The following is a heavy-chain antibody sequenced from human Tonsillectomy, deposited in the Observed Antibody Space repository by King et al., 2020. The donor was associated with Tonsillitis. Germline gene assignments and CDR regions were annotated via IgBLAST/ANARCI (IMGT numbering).Heavy chain of an antibody. CDR1: GYTFTDYY. CDR2: IDPKSXXT. Sequence: QLVQSGAEVKKPGASVKVSCKASGYTFTDYYIHWVRQAPGQGLEWMGWIDPKSXXTKYAQKFQGRVTMTRDTSISTVSMELNSLRSDDTAFYYCARAXXYGSGGTXXXYWXFDLXXRGSQVXXXS. V-gene: IGHV1-2*02. CDR3: ARAXXYGSGGTXXXYWXFDL. J-gene: IGHJ2*01. D-gene: IGHD2-15*01.